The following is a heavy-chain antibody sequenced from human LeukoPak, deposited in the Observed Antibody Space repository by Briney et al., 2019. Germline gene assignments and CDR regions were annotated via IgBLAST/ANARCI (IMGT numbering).Heavy chain of an antibody. Sequence: GGSLRLSCAASGFTFSGYAMHWVRQAPGKGLEWVSYISSSSSTIYYADSVKGRFTISRDNAKNSLYLQMNSLRAEDTAVYYCASSPYNWNYAESHFDYWGQGTLVTVSS. CDR3: ASSPYNWNYAESHFDY. CDR1: GFTFSGYA. J-gene: IGHJ4*02. CDR2: ISSSSSTI. D-gene: IGHD1-7*01. V-gene: IGHV3-48*01.